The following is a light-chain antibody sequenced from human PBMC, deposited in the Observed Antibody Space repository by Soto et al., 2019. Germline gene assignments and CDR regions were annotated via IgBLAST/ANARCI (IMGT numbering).Light chain of an antibody. J-gene: IGLJ2*01. CDR1: SSDPGGYNY. V-gene: IGLV2-11*01. CDR3: CSYAGSYTLV. Sequence: QSALTQPRSVSGSPGQSVTISCTGTSSDPGGYNYVSWYQQHPGKAPKLMIYDVSKRPSGVPDRFSGSKSGNTASLTISGLQAEDEDDYHCCSYAGSYTLVFGGGTKLTVL. CDR2: DVS.